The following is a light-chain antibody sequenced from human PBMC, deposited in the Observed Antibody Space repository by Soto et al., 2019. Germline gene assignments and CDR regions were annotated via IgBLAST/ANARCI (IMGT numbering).Light chain of an antibody. CDR1: QSVSSY. CDR2: GAS. Sequence: EIVLTQSPATLSLSPGERATLSCRASQSVSSYLAWYQQKPGQAPRLLIYGASNRATGIPARFSGSGSGTDFTFTISSLEPEDFAVYYCQQRSNWPRTFGQGTKLEIK. V-gene: IGKV3-11*01. J-gene: IGKJ2*01. CDR3: QQRSNWPRT.